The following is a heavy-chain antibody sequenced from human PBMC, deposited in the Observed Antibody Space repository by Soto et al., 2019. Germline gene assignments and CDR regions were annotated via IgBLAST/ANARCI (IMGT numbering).Heavy chain of an antibody. V-gene: IGHV1-69*04. J-gene: IGHJ4*02. CDR2: IIPILGIA. CDR1: GGTFSSYT. D-gene: IGHD1-26*01. Sequence: SVKVSCKASGGTFSSYTISWVRQAPRQGLEWMGRIIPILGIANYAQKFQGRVTITADKSTSTAYMELSSLRSEDTAVYYCARDFSATSFDYWSQGTLVTVSS. CDR3: ARDFSATSFDY.